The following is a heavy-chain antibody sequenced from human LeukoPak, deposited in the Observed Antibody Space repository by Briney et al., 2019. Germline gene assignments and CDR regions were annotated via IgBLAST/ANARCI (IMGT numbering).Heavy chain of an antibody. CDR1: GFTFSSHA. V-gene: IGHV3-23*01. D-gene: IGHD3-22*01. CDR3: VSGDTGSGYYY. CDR2: ITGGGDSA. Sequence: AGGSLRLPCGASGFTFSSHAMSWVRQTPERGLEWVSAITGGGDSAYYPDSVKGRFTISRDNSKNTLYLQMNNLGAEDTALYYCVSGDTGSGYYYWGQGTLVTVSS. J-gene: IGHJ4*02.